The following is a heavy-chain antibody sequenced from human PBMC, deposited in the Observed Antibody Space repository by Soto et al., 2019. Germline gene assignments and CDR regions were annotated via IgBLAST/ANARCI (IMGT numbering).Heavy chain of an antibody. J-gene: IGHJ5*02. V-gene: IGHV4-39*01. CDR2: IYYSGST. CDR3: ARRNRAVAAHMYNWFDP. CDR1: GGSISSSSYY. Sequence: QVQLQESGPGLVKPSETLSLTCTVSGGSISSSSYYWGWIRQPPGKGLEWIGSIYYSGSTYYNPSLKSRVTISVDTSKNQFSLKLSSVTAADTAVYYCARRNRAVAAHMYNWFDPWGQGTLVTVSS. D-gene: IGHD6-19*01.